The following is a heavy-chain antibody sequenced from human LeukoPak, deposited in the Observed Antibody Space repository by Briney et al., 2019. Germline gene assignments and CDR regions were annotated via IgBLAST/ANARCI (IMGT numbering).Heavy chain of an antibody. CDR2: ISYDGSNK. Sequence: GGSLRLSCAASGFTFSSYGMHWVRQAPGKGLEWVAVISYDGSNKYYADSVKGRFTISRDNSKNTLYLQMNSLRAEDTAVYYCAKEGRDGYKRPLYYYYYYYMDVWGKGTTVTVSS. CDR1: GFTFSSYG. D-gene: IGHD5-24*01. V-gene: IGHV3-30*18. J-gene: IGHJ6*03. CDR3: AKEGRDGYKRPLYYYYYYYMDV.